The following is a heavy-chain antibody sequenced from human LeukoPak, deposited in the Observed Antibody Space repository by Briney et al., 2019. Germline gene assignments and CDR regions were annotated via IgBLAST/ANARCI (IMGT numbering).Heavy chain of an antibody. CDR1: GGSFSGYY. J-gene: IGHJ5*02. CDR2: VNHSGST. V-gene: IGHV4-34*01. D-gene: IGHD3-3*01. CDR3: ARAAGRITIFGVVTPNWFDP. Sequence: SETLSLTCAVYGGSFSGYYWSWIRQPPGKGLEWIGEVNHSGSTNYNPSLKSRVTISVDTSKNQFSLKLSSVTAADTAVYYCARAAGRITIFGVVTPNWFDPWGQGTLVTVSS.